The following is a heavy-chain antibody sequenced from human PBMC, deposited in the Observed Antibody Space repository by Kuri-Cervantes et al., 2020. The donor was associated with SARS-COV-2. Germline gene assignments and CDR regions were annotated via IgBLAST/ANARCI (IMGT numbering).Heavy chain of an antibody. CDR2: IYYSGST. J-gene: IGHJ4*02. V-gene: IGHV4-59*08. CDR1: GGSFSGYY. Sequence: SQTLSLTCAVYGGSFSGYYWSWIRQPPGKGLEWIGYIYYSGSTNYNPSLKSRVTISVDTSKNQFSLKLSSVTAADTAVYYCARLGNYDRGYHFDYWGQGTLVTVSS. CDR3: ARLGNYDRGYHFDY. D-gene: IGHD3-3*01.